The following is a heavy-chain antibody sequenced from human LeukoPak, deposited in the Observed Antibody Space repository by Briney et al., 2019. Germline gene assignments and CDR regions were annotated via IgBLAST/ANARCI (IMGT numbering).Heavy chain of an antibody. CDR2: IYYSGST. V-gene: IGHV4-39*01. D-gene: IGHD3-22*01. Sequence: SETLSLTCTVSGGSISSSSYYWGWIRQPPGKGLEWIGSIYYSGSTYYNPSLKSRVTISVDTSKNQFSLKLSSVTAADTAVYYCARIDYYDSSGSTIGYYGMDVWGQGTTVTVSS. CDR3: ARIDYYDSSGSTIGYYGMDV. CDR1: GGSISSSSYY. J-gene: IGHJ6*02.